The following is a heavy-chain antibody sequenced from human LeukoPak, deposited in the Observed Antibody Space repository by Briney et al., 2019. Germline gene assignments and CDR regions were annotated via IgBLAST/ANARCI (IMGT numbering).Heavy chain of an antibody. CDR3: ATSRGSGSYTFDY. J-gene: IGHJ4*02. Sequence: ASVKVSCKASGGTFSSYAISWVRQAPGQGLEWMGGIIPIFGTANYAQKFQGRVTITADESMSTAYMELSSLRSDDTAVYYCATSRGSGSYTFDYWGQGTLVTVSS. CDR2: IIPIFGTA. V-gene: IGHV1-69*13. CDR1: GGTFSSYA. D-gene: IGHD3-10*01.